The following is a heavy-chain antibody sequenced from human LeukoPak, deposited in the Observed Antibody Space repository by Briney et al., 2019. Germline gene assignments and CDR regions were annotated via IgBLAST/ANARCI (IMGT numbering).Heavy chain of an antibody. CDR1: GYTFTGYY. CDR3: ARVYVAAASKAYYYYYMDV. CDR2: INPNSGGT. J-gene: IGHJ6*03. D-gene: IGHD6-13*01. V-gene: IGHV1-2*02. Sequence: ASVKVSCKASGYTFTGYYMHWVRQAPGQGLEWMGWINPNSGGTNYAQKLQGRVTMTTDTSTSTAYMELRSLRSDDTAVYYCARVYVAAASKAYYYYYMDVWGKGTTVTISS.